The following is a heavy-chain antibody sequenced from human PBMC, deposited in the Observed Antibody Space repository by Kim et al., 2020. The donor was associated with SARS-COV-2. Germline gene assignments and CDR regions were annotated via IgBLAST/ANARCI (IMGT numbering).Heavy chain of an antibody. Sequence: ASVKVSCKASGYTFTSYYMHWVRQAPGQGLEWMGIINPSGGSTSYAQKFQGRVTMTRDTSTSTVYMELSSLRSEDTAVYYCAREHTFGVVPSLISKPDYWGQGTLVTVSS. CDR1: GYTFTSYY. D-gene: IGHD3-3*01. J-gene: IGHJ4*02. V-gene: IGHV1-46*01. CDR3: AREHTFGVVPSLISKPDY. CDR2: INPSGGST.